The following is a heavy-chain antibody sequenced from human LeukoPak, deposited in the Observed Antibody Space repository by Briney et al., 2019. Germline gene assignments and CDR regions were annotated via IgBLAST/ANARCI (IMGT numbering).Heavy chain of an antibody. Sequence: ASVKVSCKASGYTFTNYYLHWVRQAPGQGLEWMGMINPSGGSTTYAQKFQGRVTMTRDTSTSTVYMELSSLRSEDTAVYYCARDYYDSSGYPPHFDYWGQGTLVTVSS. V-gene: IGHV1-46*01. J-gene: IGHJ4*02. D-gene: IGHD3-22*01. CDR2: INPSGGST. CDR3: ARDYYDSSGYPPHFDY. CDR1: GYTFTNYY.